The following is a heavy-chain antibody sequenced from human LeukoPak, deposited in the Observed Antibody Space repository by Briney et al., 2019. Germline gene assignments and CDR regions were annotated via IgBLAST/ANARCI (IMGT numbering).Heavy chain of an antibody. CDR2: IYSGGST. CDR3: ARVGGWPYYFDY. CDR1: GFTVSSNY. J-gene: IGHJ4*02. Sequence: GGSLRLSCAASGFTVSSNYMSWVRQAPGKGLEWVSDIYSGGSTYYADSVKGRFTISRDNSKNSLYLQRNSLRAEDTAVYYCARVGGWPYYFDYWGQGTLVTVSS. V-gene: IGHV3-53*01. D-gene: IGHD6-19*01.